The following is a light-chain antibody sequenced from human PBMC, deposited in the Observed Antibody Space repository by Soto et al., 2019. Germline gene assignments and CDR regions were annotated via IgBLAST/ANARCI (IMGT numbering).Light chain of an antibody. CDR2: SAS. J-gene: IGKJ4*01. Sequence: EIVLTQSPATLSLSPGERATLSCRASQSVRNDLVWYHQKPGHAPRVLIYSASNRATGIPARFSGSGSGTDFTLTISSLEPEDFAVYYCQQRTNWPPTFGGGTKVEMK. V-gene: IGKV3-11*01. CDR3: QQRTNWPPT. CDR1: QSVRND.